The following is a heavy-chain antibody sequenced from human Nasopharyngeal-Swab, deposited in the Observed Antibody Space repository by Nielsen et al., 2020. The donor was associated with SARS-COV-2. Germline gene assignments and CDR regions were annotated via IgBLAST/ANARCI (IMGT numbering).Heavy chain of an antibody. V-gene: IGHV3-23*01. Sequence: GGSLRLSCAASGFTFRSYAISWVRQAPGKGLEWVSVISGSDHTTYYADSVKGRFTISRDNSKNTVNLQMNSLRVEDTAIYYCAKCAIQLWLLGNWYFDLWGRGTLVTVSS. D-gene: IGHD5-18*01. CDR2: ISGSDHTT. CDR1: GFTFRSYA. J-gene: IGHJ2*01. CDR3: AKCAIQLWLLGNWYFDL.